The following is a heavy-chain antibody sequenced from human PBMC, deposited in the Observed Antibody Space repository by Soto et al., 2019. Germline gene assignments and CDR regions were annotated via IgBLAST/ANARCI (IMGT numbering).Heavy chain of an antibody. CDR2: IYYIGST. V-gene: IGHV4-31*03. CDR1: GGSISSGGYF. Sequence: QVQLQESGPGLVKPSQTLSLTCTVSGGSISSGGYFWSWIRQHPGKGLEWIVYIYYIGSTYYNPSRKSRVTISVSTSKSQLSRQLSSVTAADTAVYYCARSIDHWGQGTLVTVSS. CDR3: ARSIDH. J-gene: IGHJ4*02.